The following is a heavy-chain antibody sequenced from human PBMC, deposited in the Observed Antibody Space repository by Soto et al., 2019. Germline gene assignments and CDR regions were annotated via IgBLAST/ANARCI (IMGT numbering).Heavy chain of an antibody. Sequence: QVQLVQSGAEVKKPGASVKVSCKASGYTFTSYDINWVRQATGQGLEWMGWMNPNSGNTGYAQKFQGRVTMTRNTRIHTDXMELSSLRSEDTAVYYCARGAYSSSWYDYYYGMDVWGQGTTVTVSS. D-gene: IGHD6-13*01. CDR2: MNPNSGNT. CDR3: ARGAYSSSWYDYYYGMDV. V-gene: IGHV1-8*01. J-gene: IGHJ6*02. CDR1: GYTFTSYD.